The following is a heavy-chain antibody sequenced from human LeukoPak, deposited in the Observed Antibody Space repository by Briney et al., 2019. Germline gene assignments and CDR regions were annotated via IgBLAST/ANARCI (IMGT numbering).Heavy chain of an antibody. D-gene: IGHD4-17*01. CDR3: ARDSGDYDAFDI. Sequence: GGSLRLSCAASGFTVSSNYMSWVRQAPGKGLEWVSVIYSGGSTYYADSVKGRFTISRDNSKNTLYLQMNSLRAEDMAVYYCARDSGDYDAFDIWGQGTMVTVSS. CDR1: GFTVSSNY. CDR2: IYSGGST. J-gene: IGHJ3*02. V-gene: IGHV3-53*01.